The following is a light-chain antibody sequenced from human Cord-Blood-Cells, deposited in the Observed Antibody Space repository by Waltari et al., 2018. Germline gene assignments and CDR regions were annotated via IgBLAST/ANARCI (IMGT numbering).Light chain of an antibody. CDR2: DVS. J-gene: IGLJ3*02. Sequence: QSALTQPASVSGPPGQSLTISCPGTGSDVGGDKSVSWYQQQPGKAPKLMIYDVSNRPSGVSNRFSGSKTGNTAYLTISGLQAEDEADYYCSSYTSSSTWVFGGGTKLTGL. V-gene: IGLV2-14*03. CDR1: GSDVGGDKS. CDR3: SSYTSSSTWV.